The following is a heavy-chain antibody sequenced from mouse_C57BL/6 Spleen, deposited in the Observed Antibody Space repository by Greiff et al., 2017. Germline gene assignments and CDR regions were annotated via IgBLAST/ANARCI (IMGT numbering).Heavy chain of an antibody. V-gene: IGHV1-74*01. CDR2: IHPSDSDT. CDR1: GYTFTSYW. D-gene: IGHD1-1*01. J-gene: IGHJ4*01. Sequence: QVQLQQPGAELVKPGASVKVSCKASGYTFTSYWMHWVKQRPGQGLEWIGRIHPSDSDTNYNQKFKGKATLTVDKSSSTAYMQLSSLTSEDSAVYYCAMVIYGSSSYAMDYWGQGTSVTVSS. CDR3: AMVIYGSSSYAMDY.